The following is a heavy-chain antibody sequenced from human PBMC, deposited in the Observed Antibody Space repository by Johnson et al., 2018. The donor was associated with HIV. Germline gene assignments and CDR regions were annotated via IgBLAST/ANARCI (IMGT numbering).Heavy chain of an antibody. CDR2: IRYDGSNK. V-gene: IGHV3-30*02. CDR1: GLTFSNYG. D-gene: IGHD2-21*01. CDR3: ARERRAGVKGAFDI. J-gene: IGHJ3*02. Sequence: QVQLVESGGGVVQPGRSLRLSCAASGLTFSNYGSHWVRQAPGKGLEWVAFIRYDGSNKYYADSVKGRFTISRDNSKNTLYLQMNSLRAEDTAVYYCARERRAGVKGAFDIWGQGTMVTVAS.